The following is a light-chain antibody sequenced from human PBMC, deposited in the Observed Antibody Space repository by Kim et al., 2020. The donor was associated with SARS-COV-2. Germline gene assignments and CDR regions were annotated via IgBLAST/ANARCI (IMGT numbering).Light chain of an antibody. V-gene: IGKV3-15*01. J-gene: IGKJ4*02. CDR1: QSVSSK. Sequence: EIVMTQSPATLSVSPGERVTLSCRASQSVSSKLAWYRQKPGQAPRVLIYGASSRATGVPARFGGSGSGTEFTLTISSLQSEDFAVYFCQQYSSWPRTCGGGTKVDIK. CDR3: QQYSSWPRT. CDR2: GAS.